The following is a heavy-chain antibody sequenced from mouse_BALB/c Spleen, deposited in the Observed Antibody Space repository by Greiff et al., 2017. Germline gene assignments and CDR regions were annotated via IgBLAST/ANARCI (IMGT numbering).Heavy chain of an antibody. CDR3: ARVDYDYLYAMDY. V-gene: IGHV2-6-7*01. CDR1: GFSLTGYG. Sequence: VNVVESGPGLVAPSQSLSITCTVSGFSLTGYGVNWVRQPPGKGLEWLGMIWGDGSTDYNSALKSRLSISKDNSKSQVFLKMNSLQTDDTARYYCARVDYDYLYAMDYWGQGTSVTVAS. CDR2: IWGDGST. J-gene: IGHJ4*01. D-gene: IGHD2-4*01.